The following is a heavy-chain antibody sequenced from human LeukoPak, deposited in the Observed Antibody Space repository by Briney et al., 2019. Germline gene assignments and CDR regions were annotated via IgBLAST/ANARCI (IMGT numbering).Heavy chain of an antibody. Sequence: PSETLSLTCAVYGGSFSGYYWSWIPQPPAKELEGIGEINHSGSTNYNPSLKSRVTISVDTSKNQFSLKLSSVTAADTAVYYCARGRGRYCSSTSCSPFDYWGQGTLVTVSS. CDR2: INHSGST. CDR3: ARGRGRYCSSTSCSPFDY. J-gene: IGHJ4*02. D-gene: IGHD2-2*01. CDR1: GGSFSGYY. V-gene: IGHV4-34*01.